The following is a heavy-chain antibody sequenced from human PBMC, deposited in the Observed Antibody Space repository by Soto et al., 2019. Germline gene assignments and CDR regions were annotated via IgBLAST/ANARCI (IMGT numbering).Heavy chain of an antibody. CDR2: ISGSGGST. CDR1: GFTFSSYA. CDR3: AKVDPGRDTAMVTNY. D-gene: IGHD5-18*01. V-gene: IGHV3-23*01. Sequence: PVGSLRLSCAASGFTFSSYAMSWVRQAPGKGLEWVSAISGSGGSTYYADSVKGRFTISRDNSKNTLYLQMNSLRAEDTAVYYCAKVDPGRDTAMVTNYWGQGTLVTVSS. J-gene: IGHJ4*02.